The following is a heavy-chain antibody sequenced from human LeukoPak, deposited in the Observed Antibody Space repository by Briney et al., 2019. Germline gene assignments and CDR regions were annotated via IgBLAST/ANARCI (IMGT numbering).Heavy chain of an antibody. V-gene: IGHV1-69*13. Sequence: ASVKVSCKASGGTFSSYAISWVRQAPGQGLEWMGGIIPIFGTANYAQKFQGRVTITADESTSTAYMELSSLRSEDTAVYYCADCSSTSCPGWGAFDIWGQGTIVTVSS. CDR1: GGTFSSYA. CDR2: IIPIFGTA. J-gene: IGHJ3*02. CDR3: ADCSSTSCPGWGAFDI. D-gene: IGHD2-2*01.